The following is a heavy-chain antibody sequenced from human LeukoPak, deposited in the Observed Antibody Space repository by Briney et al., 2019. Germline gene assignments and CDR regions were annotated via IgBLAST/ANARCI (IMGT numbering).Heavy chain of an antibody. CDR3: ARGGPVLLWFGELSTYYFDY. CDR1: GFTFSSYW. Sequence: GGSLRLSCAASGFTFSSYWMSWVRQAPGKGLEWVANIKQDGSEKYYVDSVKGRFTISRDNAKNSLYLQMNSLRAEDTAVYYCARGGPVLLWFGELSTYYFDYWGQGTLVTVSS. D-gene: IGHD3-10*01. J-gene: IGHJ4*02. CDR2: IKQDGSEK. V-gene: IGHV3-7*01.